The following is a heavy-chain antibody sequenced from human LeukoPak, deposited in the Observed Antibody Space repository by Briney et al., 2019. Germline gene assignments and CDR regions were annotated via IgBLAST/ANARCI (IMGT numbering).Heavy chain of an antibody. CDR2: IYSGGDT. D-gene: IGHD3-9*01. Sequence: GGSLRLSCAASGFTVSSNYMSWVRQAPGKGLEWVSVIYSGGDTYYADSVKGQFTISRDNSKNTLYLQMNSLRAEDTAVYYCGREGSTLTPPAGYWGQGTLVTVSS. J-gene: IGHJ4*02. V-gene: IGHV3-53*01. CDR1: GFTVSSNY. CDR3: GREGSTLTPPAGY.